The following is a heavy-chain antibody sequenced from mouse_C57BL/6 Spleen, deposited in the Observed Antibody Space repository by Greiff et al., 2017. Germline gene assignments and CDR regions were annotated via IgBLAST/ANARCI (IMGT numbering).Heavy chain of an antibody. Sequence: EVKLMESGAELVRPGASVKLSCTASGFNIKDDYMHWVKQRPEQGLEWIGWIDPENGDTEYASKFQGKATITADTSSNTAYLQLSSLTSEDTAVYYCHSLYAMDYWGQGTSVTVSS. CDR1: GFNIKDDY. CDR2: IDPENGDT. CDR3: HSLYAMDY. D-gene: IGHD6-2*01. V-gene: IGHV14-4*01. J-gene: IGHJ4*01.